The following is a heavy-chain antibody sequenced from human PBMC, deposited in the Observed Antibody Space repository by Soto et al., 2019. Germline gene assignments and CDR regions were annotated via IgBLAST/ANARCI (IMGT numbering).Heavy chain of an antibody. D-gene: IGHD3-3*02. CDR1: GFIFSSYG. CDR3: AKVAHSSGTFDY. V-gene: IGHV3-30*18. Sequence: GGSLRLSCAASGFIFSSYGIHWVRQAPGKGLEWVAVISFDGSKKYYADSVKGRFTISRDNSKNTLDLHMNSLRTEDTAVYYCAKVAHSSGTFDYWGQGTLVTVSS. CDR2: ISFDGSKK. J-gene: IGHJ4*02.